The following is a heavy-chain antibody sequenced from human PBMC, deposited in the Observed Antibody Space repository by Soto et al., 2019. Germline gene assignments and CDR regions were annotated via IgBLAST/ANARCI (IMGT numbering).Heavy chain of an antibody. D-gene: IGHD2-8*01. V-gene: IGHV5-51*01. J-gene: IGHJ6*02. CDR3: ARCLMYGMDV. CDR1: TYSFTTYW. CDR2: IYPGDSDT. Sequence: PGESLKISCEGSTYSFTTYWLGWVRQMPGKGLEWMGIIYPGDSDTKYSPSFQGQVTISADKSISTAYLQWSTLKASDTAIYYCARCLMYGMDVWGQGTTVTVSS.